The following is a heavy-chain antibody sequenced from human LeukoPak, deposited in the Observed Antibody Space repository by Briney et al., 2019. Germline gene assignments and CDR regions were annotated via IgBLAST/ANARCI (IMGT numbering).Heavy chain of an antibody. Sequence: PSETLSLTCAVYGGSFSGYYWSWIRQPPGRGLEWIGEINHSGSTNYNPSLKSRVTISVDTSKNQFSLKLSSVTAADTAVYYCARGLYDYGDYGDAFDIWGQGTMVTVSS. D-gene: IGHD4-17*01. CDR3: ARGLYDYGDYGDAFDI. CDR1: GGSFSGYY. V-gene: IGHV4-34*01. J-gene: IGHJ3*02. CDR2: INHSGST.